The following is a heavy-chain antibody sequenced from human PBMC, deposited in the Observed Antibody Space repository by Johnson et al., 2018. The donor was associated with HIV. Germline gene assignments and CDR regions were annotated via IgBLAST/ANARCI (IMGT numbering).Heavy chain of an antibody. V-gene: IGHV3-15*01. J-gene: IGHJ3*02. CDR2: IKSKTDGGTT. CDR3: TTDRDAFDI. CDR1: RFTFNNYG. Sequence: VQLVESGGGVVQPGRSLRLTCAASRFTFNNYGMHWVRQAPGKGLEWVGRIKSKTDGGTTDYAAPVKGRFTISRDDSKNTLYLQMNSLKTEDTAVYYCTTDRDAFDIWGQGTMVIVSS.